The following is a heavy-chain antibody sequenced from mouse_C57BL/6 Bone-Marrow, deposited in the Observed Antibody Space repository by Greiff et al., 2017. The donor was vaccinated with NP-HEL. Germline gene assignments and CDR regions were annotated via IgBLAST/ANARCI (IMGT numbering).Heavy chain of an antibody. CDR1: GFTFSSYG. V-gene: IGHV5-6*01. J-gene: IGHJ1*03. CDR3: ARRRNWYCDV. Sequence: EVKLQESGGDLVKPGGSLKLSCAASGFTFSSYGMSWVRQTPDKRLEWVATISSGGSYPYYPDSVKGRFTISGDNAKNTLYLQMSSLKSEDTAMYYCARRRNWYCDVWGTGTTVTVSS. CDR2: ISSGGSYP.